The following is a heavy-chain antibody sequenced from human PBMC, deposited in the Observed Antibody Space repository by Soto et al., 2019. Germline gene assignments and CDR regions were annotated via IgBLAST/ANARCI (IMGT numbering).Heavy chain of an antibody. CDR3: ARDGSRRYCSGGSCPRDPWFDP. Sequence: SETLSLTCTVSGGSISSYYWSWIRQPPGKGLEWIGYIYYSGSTNYNPSPKSRVTISVDTSKNQFSLKLSSVTAADTAVYYCARDGSRRYCSGGSCPRDPWFDPWGQGTLVTVS. V-gene: IGHV4-59*01. CDR1: GGSISSYY. D-gene: IGHD2-15*01. J-gene: IGHJ5*02. CDR2: IYYSGST.